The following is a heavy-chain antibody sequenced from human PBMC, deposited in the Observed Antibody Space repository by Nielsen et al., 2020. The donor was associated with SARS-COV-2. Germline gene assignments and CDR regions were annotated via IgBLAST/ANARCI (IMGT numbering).Heavy chain of an antibody. CDR1: GFTFSSYW. J-gene: IGHJ4*02. CDR2: INSDGSST. Sequence: GESLKISCAASGFTFSSYWMHWVRQAPGKGLVWVSRINSDGSSTSYADSVKGRFTISRDNAKNTLYLQMNSLRAEDTAMYYCARDREGRPFDYWGQGTLVTVSS. CDR3: ARDREGRPFDY. V-gene: IGHV3-74*01.